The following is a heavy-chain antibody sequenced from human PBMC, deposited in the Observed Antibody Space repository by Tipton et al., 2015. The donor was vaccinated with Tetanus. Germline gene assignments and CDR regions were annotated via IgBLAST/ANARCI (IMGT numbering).Heavy chain of an antibody. Sequence: SLRLSCAASGFTVSSNYMSWVRQAPGKGLEWVSVIYSGGSTYYADSVKGRFTISRDNSKNTLYLQMNSLRAEDTAVYYCARDWAVAGRMGGSWGQGTLVTVSS. CDR2: IYSGGST. D-gene: IGHD6-19*01. CDR3: ARDWAVAGRMGGS. J-gene: IGHJ5*02. CDR1: GFTVSSNY. V-gene: IGHV3-53*01.